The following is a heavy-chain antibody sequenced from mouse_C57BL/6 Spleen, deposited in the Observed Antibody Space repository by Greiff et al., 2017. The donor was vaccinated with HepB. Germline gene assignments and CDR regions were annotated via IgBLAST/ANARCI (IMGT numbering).Heavy chain of an antibody. V-gene: IGHV1-82*01. D-gene: IGHD1-1*01. CDR1: GYAFSSSW. J-gene: IGHJ2*01. CDR3: ARWTAGSPYFDY. Sequence: VQLQQSGPELVKPGASVKISCKASGYAFSSSWMNWVKQRPGKGLEWIGRIYPGDGDTNYNGKFKGKGTLTADKSSSTAYMQLSSLTSEDSAVYFCARWTAGSPYFDYWGQGTTLTVSS. CDR2: IYPGDGDT.